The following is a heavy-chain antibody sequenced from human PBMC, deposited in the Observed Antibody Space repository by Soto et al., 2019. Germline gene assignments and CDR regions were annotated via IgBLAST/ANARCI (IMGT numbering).Heavy chain of an antibody. Sequence: GASVKVTCKTSGYTFTSYHLHWVRQAPGEGLEWMGSINPSGGSTRYAQKFESRVTMTSDTSTSTVYMELGSLRSEDTAVYYCARVLTDSNDWYNCDYWGQGALVTVSS. CDR3: ARVLTDSNDWYNCDY. D-gene: IGHD6-19*01. J-gene: IGHJ4*02. V-gene: IGHV1-46*01. CDR2: INPSGGST. CDR1: GYTFTSYH.